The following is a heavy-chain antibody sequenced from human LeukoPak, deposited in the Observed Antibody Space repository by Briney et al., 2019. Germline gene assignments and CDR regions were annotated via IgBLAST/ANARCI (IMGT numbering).Heavy chain of an antibody. Sequence: SETLSLTCTVSGGSISSSSYYWGWIRQPPGKGLEWVGSIYYSGSTYYNPSLKGRAAISVDTSKNQFSLKLGSVTAADTAVYYCATLRSITVIVVVSPGLFDYWGQGTLVTVSS. CDR1: GGSISSSSYY. V-gene: IGHV4-39*01. CDR3: ATLRSITVIVVVSPGLFDY. J-gene: IGHJ4*02. D-gene: IGHD3-22*01. CDR2: IYYSGST.